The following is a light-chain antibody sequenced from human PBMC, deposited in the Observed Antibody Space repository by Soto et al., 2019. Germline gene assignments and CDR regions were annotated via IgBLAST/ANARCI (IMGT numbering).Light chain of an antibody. CDR1: SSNIGADYD. CDR3: QSYDSSLSGVV. J-gene: IGLJ2*01. Sequence: QSVLTQPPSVSGAPGQTITISCTGSSSNIGADYDVHWYQQVPGTAPKLLIFGDTNRPSGVPDRFSGSRSGTSASLAITGLQAEDEADYYCQSYDSSLSGVVFGGGTKLTVL. CDR2: GDT. V-gene: IGLV1-40*01.